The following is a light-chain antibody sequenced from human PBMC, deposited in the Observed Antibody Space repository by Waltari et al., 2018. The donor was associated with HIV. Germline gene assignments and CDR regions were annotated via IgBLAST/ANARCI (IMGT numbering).Light chain of an antibody. CDR2: GKN. J-gene: IGLJ1*01. Sequence: SSELTQDPAVSVALGQTVGITCQGDGLRTYYASWYQQKPGQAPVLVFFGKNNRPSGIPDRFSGSTSGNTASLTITGAQAEDEADYYCNSRDSSGDLYVFGTATKVTVL. V-gene: IGLV3-19*01. CDR3: NSRDSSGDLYV. CDR1: GLRTYY.